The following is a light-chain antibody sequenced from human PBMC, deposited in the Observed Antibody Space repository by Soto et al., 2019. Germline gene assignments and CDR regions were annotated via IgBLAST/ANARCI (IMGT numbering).Light chain of an antibody. Sequence: EIVMTQSPGTLSVSPGERATISCRASENLNTNLAWYQQRPGQAPRLLIYGASTRATGVPARFTGSGSGTEFTLTIISLQFEDFAVYFCQQYKNWHPWTFGQGTKVDI. J-gene: IGKJ1*01. CDR3: QQYKNWHPWT. CDR2: GAS. CDR1: ENLNTN. V-gene: IGKV3-15*01.